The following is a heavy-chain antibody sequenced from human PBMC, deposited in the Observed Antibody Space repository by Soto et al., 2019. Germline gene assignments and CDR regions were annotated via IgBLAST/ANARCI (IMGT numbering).Heavy chain of an antibody. CDR1: GGSFSGYY. D-gene: IGHD3-3*01. CDR2: INHSGST. V-gene: IGHV4-34*01. J-gene: IGHJ4*02. CDR3: ARGRSFNFWSGYYYFDY. Sequence: DTLSLTCAVYGGSFSGYYWSWIRQPPGKGLEWIGEINHSGSTNYNPSLKSRVTISVDTSKNQFSLKLSSVTAADTAVYYCARGRSFNFWSGYYYFDYWGQGTLVTVSS.